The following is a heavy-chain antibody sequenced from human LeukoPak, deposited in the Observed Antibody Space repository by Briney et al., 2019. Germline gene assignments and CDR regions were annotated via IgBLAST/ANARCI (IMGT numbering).Heavy chain of an antibody. CDR2: ISADGGST. CDR3: AKESGKFDY. J-gene: IGHJ4*02. CDR1: GLNFDDSA. Sequence: GGSLRLSCVASGLNFDDSAMHWVRQAPGKALEWVSLISADGGSTFSADSVKGRFSISRDNSKNSLYLQMNSLRSEDTAMYYCAKESGKFDYWGQGTLVAVSS. V-gene: IGHV3-43*02.